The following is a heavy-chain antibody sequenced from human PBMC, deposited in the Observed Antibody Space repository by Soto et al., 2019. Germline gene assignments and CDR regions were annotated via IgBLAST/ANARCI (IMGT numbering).Heavy chain of an antibody. CDR2: ITTYNGNR. CDR1: GYTFKNYG. Sequence: QVQLVQSGPEVKNPGASVKVSCKASGYTFKNYGIKWVRQAPGQGLEWVGWITTYNGNRYSAEKFQGRVTMTTDTSXSXXYMELKSRQSDDTGVYYCARDAHPKGVAADGASDYWGQGTLVTVSS. CDR3: ARDAHPKGVAADGASDY. J-gene: IGHJ4*02. D-gene: IGHD6-19*01. V-gene: IGHV1-18*01.